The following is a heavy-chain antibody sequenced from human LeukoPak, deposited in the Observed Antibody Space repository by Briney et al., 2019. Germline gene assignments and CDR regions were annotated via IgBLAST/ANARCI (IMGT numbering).Heavy chain of an antibody. J-gene: IGHJ6*02. CDR1: GGSFSGYL. Sequence: PSETLSLTCAVPGGSFSGYLWRWLRQPPGKGLEWVGEINYNGEITNYNPSLKSRVTISVDTSKDQFSLKLTSVTAADTAVYYCTRSGLTGMRKYPRADYYYYGMDVWGQGAAVTVSS. CDR2: INYNGEIT. V-gene: IGHV4-34*01. D-gene: IGHD2-2*02. CDR3: TRSGLTGMRKYPRADYYYYGMDV.